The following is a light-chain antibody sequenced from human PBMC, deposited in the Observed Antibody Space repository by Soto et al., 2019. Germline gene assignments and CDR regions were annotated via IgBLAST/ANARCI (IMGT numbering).Light chain of an antibody. J-gene: IGLJ1*01. CDR2: HVT. Sequence: QSALTQPASVSGFPGQSITISCTGTSSDIGHYNYVSWYQQHPGKAPKLMIYHVTYRPSGVSNRYSGSKSGNSASLTISGLQADDEADYYCCSLTTSHTYVFGSGTRSPS. V-gene: IGLV2-14*03. CDR3: CSLTTSHTYV. CDR1: SSDIGHYNY.